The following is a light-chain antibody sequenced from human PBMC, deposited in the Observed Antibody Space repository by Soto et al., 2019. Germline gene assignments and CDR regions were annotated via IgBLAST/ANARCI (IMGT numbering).Light chain of an antibody. CDR2: WTS. J-gene: IGKJ2*01. Sequence: DIVMTQSPDSLAVSLGERATINCKSSQSVFRKSNNKNYLAWYQQKPGQPPKLIIYWTSTRESGVPERFSGSGSGTDFTLTTNSLQAEDVAVYYCHQYYGNPSFGQGTKLEIK. CDR3: HQYYGNPS. V-gene: IGKV4-1*01. CDR1: QSVFRKSNNKNY.